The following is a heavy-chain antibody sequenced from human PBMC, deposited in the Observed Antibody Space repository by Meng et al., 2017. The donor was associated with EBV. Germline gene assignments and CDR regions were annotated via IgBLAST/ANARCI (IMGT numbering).Heavy chain of an antibody. CDR3: ARAEIAAAGRLDY. CDR2: IIPIFGTA. J-gene: IGHJ4*02. Sequence: VQLVQAGAEVKKPGSSVKVACKASGGTFSRYAISWVRQAPGQGLEWMGGIIPIFGTANYAQKFQGRVTITADKSTSTAYMELSSLRSEDTAVYYCARAEIAAAGRLDYWGQGTLVTVSS. CDR1: GGTFSRYA. D-gene: IGHD6-13*01. V-gene: IGHV1-69*06.